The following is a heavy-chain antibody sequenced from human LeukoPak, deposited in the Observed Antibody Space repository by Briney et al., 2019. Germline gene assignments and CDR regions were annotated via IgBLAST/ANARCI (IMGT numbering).Heavy chain of an antibody. V-gene: IGHV1-69*13. CDR1: RGTFSDHA. J-gene: IGHJ5*02. Sequence: ASVKVSCKASRGTFSDHAINWLRQAPGQGLEWMGGIIPLHGTTNYAPKFRGRLTITADDSTTIAYMELSSLRSEDTALYYCAREQDSVLLPGAILGGWLDPWGQGTLVTVSS. CDR2: IIPLHGTT. CDR3: AREQDSVLLPGAILGGWLDP. D-gene: IGHD3-10*01.